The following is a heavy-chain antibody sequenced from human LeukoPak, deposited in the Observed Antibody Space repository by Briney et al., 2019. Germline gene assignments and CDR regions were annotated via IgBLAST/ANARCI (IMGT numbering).Heavy chain of an antibody. J-gene: IGHJ6*03. CDR2: IYTSGST. V-gene: IGHV4-61*02. Sequence: PSETLSLTCTVSGGSISSGFYYWSWIRQPAGKGLEWIGRIYTSGSTNYNPSLKSRVTISVDTSENQFSLKLTSVTAADTAVYYCARSPTYYYYYMDVWGKGTTVTISS. CDR3: ARSPTYYYYYMDV. CDR1: GGSISSGFYY.